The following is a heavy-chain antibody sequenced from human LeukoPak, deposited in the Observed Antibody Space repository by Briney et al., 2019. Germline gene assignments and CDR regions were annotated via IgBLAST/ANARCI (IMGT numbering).Heavy chain of an antibody. CDR1: GYTFTGYY. D-gene: IGHD5-12*01. J-gene: IGHJ4*02. CDR3: ARGGSGYDRFDC. V-gene: IGHV1-2*02. Sequence: ASVKVSCKASGYTFTGYYMHWVRQAPGQGREWMGWINPNSGGTNYAQKFQGRVTMTRATSIITAYMELSRLRSEDTAVYYWARGGSGYDRFDCWGEGTLVTVSS. CDR2: INPNSGGT.